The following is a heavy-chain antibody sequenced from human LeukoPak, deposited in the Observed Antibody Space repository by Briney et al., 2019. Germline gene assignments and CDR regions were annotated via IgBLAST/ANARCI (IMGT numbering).Heavy chain of an antibody. CDR2: IYYSGST. CDR1: GGSISSSSYY. CDR3: ARVPYNWNYGWFDP. Sequence: SETLSLICTVSGGSISSSSYYWGWIRQPPGKGLEWIGSIYYSGSTYYNPSLKSRVTISVDTSKNQFSLKLSSVTAADTAVYYCARVPYNWNYGWFDPWGQGTLVTVSS. V-gene: IGHV4-39*01. J-gene: IGHJ5*02. D-gene: IGHD1-7*01.